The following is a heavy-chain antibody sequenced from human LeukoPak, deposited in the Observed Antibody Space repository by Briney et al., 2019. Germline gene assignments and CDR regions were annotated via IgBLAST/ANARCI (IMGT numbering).Heavy chain of an antibody. CDR3: VVTTGGYFDY. D-gene: IGHD3-10*01. Sequence: GGSLRLSCAASGFTFSNYAMSWVRQAPGKGLEWVSAISDSDGSTYYGDSLKGRFTISRDNSKNTLYLQMNSLRAEDTAIYYCVVTTGGYFDYWGQGSLVTVSS. V-gene: IGHV3-23*01. CDR2: ISDSDGST. J-gene: IGHJ4*02. CDR1: GFTFSNYA.